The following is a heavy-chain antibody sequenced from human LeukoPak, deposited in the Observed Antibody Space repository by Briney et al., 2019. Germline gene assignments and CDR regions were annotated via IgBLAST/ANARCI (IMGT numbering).Heavy chain of an antibody. CDR1: GGSISSGTYY. J-gene: IGHJ6*03. CDR2: LYTSGST. D-gene: IGHD6-19*01. V-gene: IGHV4-61*02. CDR3: ARDWETRVAVAGINYSYYYMDV. Sequence: SQTLSLTYSVSGGSISSGTYYWSWIRQPAGKGLEWIGRLYTSGSTKYNPSLKSRVTISLDTSKNQFSLKLRSVTAADTAVYYCARDWETRVAVAGINYSYYYMDVWGKGTTVTVS.